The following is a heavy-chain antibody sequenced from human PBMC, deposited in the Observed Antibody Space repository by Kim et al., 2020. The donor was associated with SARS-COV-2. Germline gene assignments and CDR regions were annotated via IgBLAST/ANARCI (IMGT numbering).Heavy chain of an antibody. D-gene: IGHD1-7*01. J-gene: IGHJ4*02. CDR2: IRIKAYGETT. Sequence: GGSLRLSCTPSGFNFRDYGLIWVRQAPGKGLEWVGLIRIKAYGETTEYAASVKGRFTISRYDSKSIAYLQMNTLKTEDTAVYYCAREPGSDWNYVFEYWGQGSLVTVSS. V-gene: IGHV3-49*04. CDR1: GFNFRDYG. CDR3: AREPGSDWNYVFEY.